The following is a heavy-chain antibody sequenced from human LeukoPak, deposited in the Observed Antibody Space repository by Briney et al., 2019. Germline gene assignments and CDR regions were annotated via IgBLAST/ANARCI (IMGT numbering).Heavy chain of an antibody. V-gene: IGHV3-30-3*01. J-gene: IGHJ6*03. CDR1: GFTFSSYA. Sequence: PGRSLRLSCAASGFTFSSYAMHWVRQAPGKGLEWVAVISYDGSNKYYADSVKGRFTISRDNSKNTLYLQMNSLRAEDTAVYYCARSTSSSWDMDVWGKGTTVTVSS. CDR3: ARSTSSSWDMDV. D-gene: IGHD6-13*01. CDR2: ISYDGSNK.